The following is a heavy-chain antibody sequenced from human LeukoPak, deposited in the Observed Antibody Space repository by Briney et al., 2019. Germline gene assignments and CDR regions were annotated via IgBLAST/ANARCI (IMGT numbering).Heavy chain of an antibody. CDR1: GFTFSSYG. J-gene: IGHJ6*02. CDR2: ISYDGSNK. CDR3: AKEPQRDSSSWYTLGSSVGYYYGMDV. V-gene: IGHV3-30*18. Sequence: GRSLRLSCAASGFTFSSYGMHWVRQAPGKGLEWVAVISYDGSNKYYVDSVKGRFTISRDNSKNTLYLQMNSPRAEDTAVYYCAKEPQRDSSSWYTLGSSVGYYYGMDVWGQGTTVTVSS. D-gene: IGHD6-13*01.